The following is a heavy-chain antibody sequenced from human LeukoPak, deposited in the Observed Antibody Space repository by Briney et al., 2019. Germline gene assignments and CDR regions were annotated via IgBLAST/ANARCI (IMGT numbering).Heavy chain of an antibody. D-gene: IGHD3-10*01. CDR1: GFIVSSDL. CDR2: MNSGGST. V-gene: IGHV3-53*01. Sequence: GGSLRLSCAASGFIVSSDLMNWVRQAPGKGLEWVSAMNSGGSTFYADSVKGRFIISRDKSRNMLYFQMNSLRVDDTAVYYCTRGGSMVRGVLWGQGTLVTVSS. J-gene: IGHJ4*02. CDR3: TRGGSMVRGVL.